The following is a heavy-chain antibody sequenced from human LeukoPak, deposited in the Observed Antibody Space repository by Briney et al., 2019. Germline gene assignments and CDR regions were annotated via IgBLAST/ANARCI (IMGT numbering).Heavy chain of an antibody. D-gene: IGHD3-10*01. Sequence: SETLSLTCTVSGGSISSYYWSWIRQSPGKGLEWIGYIYYSGSTNYNPSLKSRVTISVDTSRNQFSLKLSSVTAADTAVYYCARPTMVRGVITPGGFDPWGQGTLVTVSS. V-gene: IGHV4-59*08. J-gene: IGHJ5*02. CDR1: GGSISSYY. CDR3: ARPTMVRGVITPGGFDP. CDR2: IYYSGST.